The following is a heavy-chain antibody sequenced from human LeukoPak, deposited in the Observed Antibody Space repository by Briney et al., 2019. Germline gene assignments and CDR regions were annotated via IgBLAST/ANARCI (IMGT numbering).Heavy chain of an antibody. V-gene: IGHV3-30*18. CDR2: ISYDGENK. D-gene: IGHD6-13*01. J-gene: IGHJ4*02. CDR1: GFTFRSSG. Sequence: GRSLRLSCTTSGFTFRSSGMHWVRQAPGKGLEWMAVISYDGENKYYADSVKGRFTISRDNSKNTLSLQMDSLKIEDTAVYYCVKSSYSSTWSYFDSWGQGALVTVSS. CDR3: VKSSYSSTWSYFDS.